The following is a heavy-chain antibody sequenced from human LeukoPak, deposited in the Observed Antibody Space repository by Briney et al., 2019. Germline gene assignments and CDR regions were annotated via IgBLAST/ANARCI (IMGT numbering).Heavy chain of an antibody. D-gene: IGHD1-1*01. V-gene: IGHV3-48*01. Sequence: GGSLRLSCAASGFTFSSYTMNWVRQAPGKGLEWVSYISTDSNTIYYADSVKGRFTISRDNAKNSLYLQMNSLRAEDTAVYFCARGPTNSGFNPWGQGTLVTVSS. CDR2: ISTDSNTI. J-gene: IGHJ5*02. CDR1: GFTFSSYT. CDR3: ARGPTNSGFNP.